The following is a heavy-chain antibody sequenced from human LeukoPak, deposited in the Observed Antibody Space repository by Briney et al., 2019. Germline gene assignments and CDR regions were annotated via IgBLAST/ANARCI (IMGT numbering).Heavy chain of an antibody. V-gene: IGHV3-48*04. CDR3: ARDESWSNYYNFMDV. J-gene: IGHJ6*03. Sequence: GGSLRLSCAASGFTFSIHTMNWVRQAPGKGLEWVSYITSSGNTIYYADSVKGRFTISRDNVKNSLHLQMNNLRAEDTAVYYRARDESWSNYYNFMDVWGKGTTVTVSS. D-gene: IGHD6-13*01. CDR2: ITSSGNTI. CDR1: GFTFSIHT.